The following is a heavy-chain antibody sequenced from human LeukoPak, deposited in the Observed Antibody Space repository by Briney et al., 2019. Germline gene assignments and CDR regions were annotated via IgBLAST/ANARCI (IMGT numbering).Heavy chain of an antibody. CDR3: ARVQRGFTYGNVDY. J-gene: IGHJ4*02. V-gene: IGHV1-3*03. CDR1: GYTFTSYA. CDR2: INAGNGNT. Sequence: GASVKVSCKASGYTFTSYAMHWVRQAPGQRLEWMGWINAGNGNTKYSQEFEGRVTITRDTSASTAYMELSSVRSKDMAVYYCARVQRGFTYGNVDYWGQGTLVTVSS. D-gene: IGHD5-18*01.